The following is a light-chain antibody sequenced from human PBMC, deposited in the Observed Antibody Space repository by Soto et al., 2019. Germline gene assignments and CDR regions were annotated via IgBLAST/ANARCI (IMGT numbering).Light chain of an antibody. CDR2: DVN. CDR1: SSDVGSYNR. CDR3: CSYTTRTTYV. V-gene: IGLV2-18*02. J-gene: IGLJ1*01. Sequence: QSALSQPASVSGSPGQSVTVSCTGTSSDVGSYNRVSWYQQSPGTAPKLIIYDVNNRPLGVPDRFFGYKYGNTASLTISGLQAEDEADYYCCSYTTRTTYVFGTGTKVTV.